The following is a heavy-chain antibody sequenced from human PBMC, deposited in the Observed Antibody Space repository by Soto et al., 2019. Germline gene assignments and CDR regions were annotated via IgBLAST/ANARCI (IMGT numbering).Heavy chain of an antibody. J-gene: IGHJ4*02. Sequence: GGSLRLSCAASGFTVSSNYMSWVRQAPGKGLEWVSVIYSGGSTYYADSVKGRFTISRDNSKNTLYLQMNSLRAEDTAVYYCARGFFGYSSSQGFDYWGQGTLVTVSS. CDR1: GFTVSSNY. CDR3: ARGFFGYSSSQGFDY. D-gene: IGHD6-13*01. V-gene: IGHV3-66*01. CDR2: IYSGGST.